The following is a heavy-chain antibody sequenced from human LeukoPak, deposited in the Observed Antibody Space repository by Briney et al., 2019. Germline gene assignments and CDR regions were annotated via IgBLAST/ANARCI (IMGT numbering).Heavy chain of an antibody. V-gene: IGHV3-23*01. D-gene: IGHD2/OR15-2a*01. Sequence: GGSLRLSCAASGFTFPNYAMSWVRQAPGKGLEWVSAINSGGSTYYADSVKGRFTISRDNSKNTLYLQMNSLRAGDTAVYYCAKGQYDYVDYWGQGTLVTVSS. J-gene: IGHJ4*02. CDR1: GFTFPNYA. CDR3: AKGQYDYVDY. CDR2: INSGGST.